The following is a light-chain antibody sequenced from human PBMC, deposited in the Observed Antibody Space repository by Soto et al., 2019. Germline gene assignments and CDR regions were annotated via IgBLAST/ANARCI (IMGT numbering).Light chain of an antibody. J-gene: IGKJ2*01. CDR2: AAS. CDR1: QPISSW. CDR3: QQASSFPHT. V-gene: IGKV1-12*01. Sequence: DIQMTQSPSTVSASVGDGVTITCRASQPISSWLAWFRQRPGKAPELLIYAASTLHSGVPSRFSGSGTGTDFALTISVLQPEDVATYYCQQASSFPHTFGQGTRVDIK.